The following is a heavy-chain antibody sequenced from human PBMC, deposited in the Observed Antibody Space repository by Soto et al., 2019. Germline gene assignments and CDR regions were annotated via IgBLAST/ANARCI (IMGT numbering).Heavy chain of an antibody. CDR1: GYTFTSYG. V-gene: IGHV1-18*01. CDR2: ISAYSGNT. Sequence: ASLKVSCKASGYTFTSYGISWVRQAPGQGLEWMGWISAYSGNTNYAQKLQGRVTMTTDTSTSTAYMELRSLRSDDTAVYYCARVGGGDTATIYYYYYMDVWGKGTTVTVSS. CDR3: ARVGGGDTATIYYYYYMDV. D-gene: IGHD2-15*01. J-gene: IGHJ6*03.